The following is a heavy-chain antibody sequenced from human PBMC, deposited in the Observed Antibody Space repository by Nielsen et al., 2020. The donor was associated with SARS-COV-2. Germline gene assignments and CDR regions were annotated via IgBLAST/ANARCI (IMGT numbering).Heavy chain of an antibody. Sequence: GASLEISCAASGFTFSSYSMNWVRQAPGKGLEWVSLIYSGGSTYYADSVKGRFTISRDSSKNTLYLQMDSLRAEDTAVYYCARDISGWGWFDPWGQGTLVTVSS. J-gene: IGHJ5*02. CDR1: GFTFSSYS. D-gene: IGHD6-19*01. V-gene: IGHV3-66*01. CDR2: IYSGGST. CDR3: ARDISGWGWFDP.